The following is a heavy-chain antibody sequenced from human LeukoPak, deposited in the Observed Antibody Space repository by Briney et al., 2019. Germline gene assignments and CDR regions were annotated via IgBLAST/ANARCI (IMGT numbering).Heavy chain of an antibody. CDR2: TSTYNGDS. CDR1: GYTFTSYG. D-gene: IGHD7-27*01. Sequence: ASVKVSCKASGYTFTSYGISWVRQAPGQGLEWMGWTSTYNGDSNYAQNLQGRGTLTTDTSTSTAYMELRSLSSDDTAVYYCARISNWGSSAYGMDVWGQGTTVTVSS. J-gene: IGHJ6*02. V-gene: IGHV1-18*01. CDR3: ARISNWGSSAYGMDV.